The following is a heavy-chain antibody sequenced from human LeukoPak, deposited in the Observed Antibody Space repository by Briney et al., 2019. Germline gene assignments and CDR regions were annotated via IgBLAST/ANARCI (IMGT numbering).Heavy chain of an antibody. CDR2: IKQDGSEK. V-gene: IGHV3-7*01. CDR3: ARIFKYYYDSSGYYWFDP. D-gene: IGHD3-22*01. Sequence: GGSLRLSCAASGFTFSSYWMSWVRQAPGKGLEWVANIKQDGSEKYYVDSVKGRFTISRDNAKNSLYLQMNSLRAEDTAVYYCARIFKYYYDSSGYYWFDPWGQGTLVTVSS. J-gene: IGHJ5*02. CDR1: GFTFSSYW.